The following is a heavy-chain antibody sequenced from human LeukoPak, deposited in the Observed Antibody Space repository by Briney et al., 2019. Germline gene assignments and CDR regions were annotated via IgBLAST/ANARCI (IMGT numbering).Heavy chain of an antibody. V-gene: IGHV3-23*01. CDR2: ISGSGGST. J-gene: IGHJ4*02. Sequence: PGGSLRLSCAASGFTFSSYAMSWVRQAPGKGLEWVSAISGSGGSTYYADSVKGRFTISRDNSKNTLYLQMNSLRAEDTAVYYCAKDLGLLGFGELEFDYWGQGTLVTVSS. CDR1: GFTFSSYA. D-gene: IGHD3-10*01. CDR3: AKDLGLLGFGELEFDY.